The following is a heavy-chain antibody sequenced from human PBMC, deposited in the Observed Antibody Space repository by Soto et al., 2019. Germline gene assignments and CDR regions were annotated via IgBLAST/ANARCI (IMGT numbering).Heavy chain of an antibody. D-gene: IGHD5-12*01. CDR2: TYFRSKWYN. J-gene: IGHJ5*02. Sequence: PSQTLSLTCAISGDSVSSNTASWNWIRQSPSRGLEWLGRTYFRSKWYNHYAVSVKSRIIINPDTSNHQFSLELNSVPPEDTAVYFCAKGDNLGPKTGYAYDPWGQGSMVTVSS. CDR1: GDSVSSNTAS. CDR3: AKGDNLGPKTGYAYDP. V-gene: IGHV6-1*01.